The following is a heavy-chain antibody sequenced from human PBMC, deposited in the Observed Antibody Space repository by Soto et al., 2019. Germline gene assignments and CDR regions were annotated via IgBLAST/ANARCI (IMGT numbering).Heavy chain of an antibody. CDR3: ARHNFGRWNSKHSGY. J-gene: IGHJ4*02. V-gene: IGHV4-59*08. CDR2: IYYSGST. CDR1: GGSISSYY. D-gene: IGHD1-7*01. Sequence: SETLSLTCTVSGGSISSYYWSWIRQPPGKGLEWIGYIYYSGSTNYNPSLKSRVTISVDTSKNQFSLKLSSVAAADTAVYYCARHNFGRWNSKHSGYWGQGTLVTVSS.